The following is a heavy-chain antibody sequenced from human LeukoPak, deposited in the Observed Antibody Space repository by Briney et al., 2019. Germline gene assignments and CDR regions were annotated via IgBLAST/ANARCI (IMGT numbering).Heavy chain of an antibody. J-gene: IGHJ3*02. CDR1: GYTLTELS. V-gene: IGHV1-24*01. D-gene: IGHD2-15*01. CDR2: FDPEDGET. CDR3: ATVKYCSGGSCYWGAFDI. Sequence: GASVKVSCKVSGYTLTELSMHWVRQAPGKGLEWMGGFDPEDGETIYAQKFQGRVTITADESTSTAYMELSSLRSEDTAVYHCATVKYCSGGSCYWGAFDIWGQGTMVTVSS.